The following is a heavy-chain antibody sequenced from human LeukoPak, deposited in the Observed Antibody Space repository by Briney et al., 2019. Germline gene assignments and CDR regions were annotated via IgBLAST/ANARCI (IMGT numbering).Heavy chain of an antibody. CDR3: AGDSGSYLFDY. Sequence: GGSLRLSCAASGFTFSSYEMNWVRQAPGKGLEWVSYISSSGSTIYYADSVKGRFTISRDNAKNSLYLQMNSLRAEDTAVYYCAGDSGSYLFDYWGQGTLVTVSS. J-gene: IGHJ4*02. D-gene: IGHD1-26*01. V-gene: IGHV3-48*03. CDR2: ISSSGSTI. CDR1: GFTFSSYE.